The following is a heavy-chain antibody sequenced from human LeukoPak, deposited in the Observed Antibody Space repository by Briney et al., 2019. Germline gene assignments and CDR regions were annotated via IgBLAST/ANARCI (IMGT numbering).Heavy chain of an antibody. Sequence: SETLSLTCAVYGGSFSGYYWSWIRQPPGKGLEWIGEIYHSGSTNYNPSLKSRVTISVDTSKTQFSLNLSSVTAADTAVYYCARLPRTTVTTLDVEIDYWGQGTLVTVSS. CDR1: GGSFSGYY. J-gene: IGHJ4*02. V-gene: IGHV4-34*01. CDR2: IYHSGST. CDR3: ARLPRTTVTTLDVEIDY. D-gene: IGHD4-17*01.